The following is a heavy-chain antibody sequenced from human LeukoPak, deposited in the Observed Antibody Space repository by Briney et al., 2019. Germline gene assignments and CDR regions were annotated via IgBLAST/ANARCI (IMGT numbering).Heavy chain of an antibody. Sequence: GGSLRLSCAASGFTFDDYAMHWVRQAPGKGLEWVSGISWNSGSIGYADSVKGRFTISRDNAKNSLYLQMNSLRAEDTAVYYCARGELGPWGQGTLVTVSS. CDR3: ARGELGP. CDR2: ISWNSGSI. V-gene: IGHV3-9*01. CDR1: GFTFDDYA. D-gene: IGHD1-7*01. J-gene: IGHJ5*02.